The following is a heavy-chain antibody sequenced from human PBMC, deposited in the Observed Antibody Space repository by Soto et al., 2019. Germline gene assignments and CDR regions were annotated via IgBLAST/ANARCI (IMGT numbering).Heavy chain of an antibody. D-gene: IGHD6-13*01. CDR1: GFTFNIFG. CDR2: ISFDGTVK. Sequence: PGGSLRLSCAASGFTFNIFGMHWVRQAPGKGLEWVAVISFDGTVKYYADSVKGRFTVSRDSPRNTLYLQMNSLRVEDTAVYYCAKRIASAGIIDDWGQGTPVTVSS. J-gene: IGHJ4*02. CDR3: AKRIASAGIIDD. V-gene: IGHV3-30*18.